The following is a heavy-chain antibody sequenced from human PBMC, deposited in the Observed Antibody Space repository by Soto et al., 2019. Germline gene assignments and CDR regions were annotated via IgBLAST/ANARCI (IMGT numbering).Heavy chain of an antibody. CDR1: GGSMISYY. CDR2: IYYAGST. V-gene: IGHV4-59*01. Sequence: SETLSLTCTVSGGSMISYYWSWIRQPPGRGLEWIGFIYYAGSTKYNPSLNSRVTMTSDTSTSTVHMELGSLTSEDTAVYYCARGGGIVVVTAPYDHWGQGTLVTSPQ. CDR3: ARGGGIVVVTAPYDH. D-gene: IGHD2-21*02. J-gene: IGHJ4*02.